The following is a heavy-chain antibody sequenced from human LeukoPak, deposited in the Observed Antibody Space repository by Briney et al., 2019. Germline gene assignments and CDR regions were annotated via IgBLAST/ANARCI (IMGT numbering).Heavy chain of an antibody. V-gene: IGHV1-18*01. J-gene: IGHJ4*02. Sequence: ASVKVSCKASGYTFTSYGISWVRQAPGQGLEWMGWISAYNGNTNYAQKLQGRATMTTDTSTSTAYMELRSLRSDDTAVYYCARGELYYYGSGKATDYWGQGTLVTVSS. D-gene: IGHD3-10*01. CDR3: ARGELYYYGSGKATDY. CDR2: ISAYNGNT. CDR1: GYTFTSYG.